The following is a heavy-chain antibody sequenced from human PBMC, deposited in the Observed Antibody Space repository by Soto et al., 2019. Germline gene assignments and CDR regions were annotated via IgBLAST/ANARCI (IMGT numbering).Heavy chain of an antibody. D-gene: IGHD3-3*02. CDR2: RCVDGSNN. CDR1: GFSFSNYG. Sequence: QVQLVESGGGVVQPGRSLRLSCAASGFSFSNYGMHWVRPAPGKGLEWVALRCVDGSNNYYADSVKGRFTISRNISKNRVYLQMNSLRDEDTAVYYCARGLAGPLDYWGQGSLVTVSS. J-gene: IGHJ4*02. V-gene: IGHV3-33*01. CDR3: ARGLAGPLDY.